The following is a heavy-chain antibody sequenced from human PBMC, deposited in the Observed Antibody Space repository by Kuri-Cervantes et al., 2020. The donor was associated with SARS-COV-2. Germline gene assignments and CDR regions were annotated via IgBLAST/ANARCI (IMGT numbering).Heavy chain of an antibody. J-gene: IGHJ3*02. CDR3: ARRLEYDFWSGPLDAFDI. CDR2: ISYDGSNK. CDR1: GFTFSSYA. V-gene: IGHV3-30-3*01. D-gene: IGHD3-3*01. Sequence: GGSLRLSCAASGFTFSSYAMHWVRQAPGKGLEWVAVISYDGSNKYYADSVKGRFTISRDNAKNSLYLQMSSLRAEDTAVYYCARRLEYDFWSGPLDAFDIWGQGTMVTVSS.